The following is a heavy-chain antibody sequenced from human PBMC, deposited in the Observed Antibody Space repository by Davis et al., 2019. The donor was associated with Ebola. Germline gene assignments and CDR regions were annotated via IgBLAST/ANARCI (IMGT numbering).Heavy chain of an antibody. J-gene: IGHJ6*02. CDR1: GGSSSGYY. CDR2: INHSGST. D-gene: IGHD3-10*01. CDR3: ARRRVRGVIMRYYYYGMDV. V-gene: IGHV4-34*01. Sequence: MPSEPLSLTFPLYGGSSSGYYWSCIRQPPGKGLALIGEINHSGSTNYNPSLKSRVTISVDTSKNQFSLKLSSVTAADTAVYYCARRRVRGVIMRYYYYGMDVWGQGTTVTVSS.